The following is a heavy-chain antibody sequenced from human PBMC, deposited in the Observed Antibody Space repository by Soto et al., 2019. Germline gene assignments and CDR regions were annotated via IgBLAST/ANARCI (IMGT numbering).Heavy chain of an antibody. CDR3: ARDGQSLAPYALDV. CDR1: GFTFSSHA. CDR2: IWYDGSNK. D-gene: IGHD6-19*01. Sequence: QVQVVESGGGVVQPGRSLRLSCTVSGFTFSSHAMHWVRQAPGKGLEWGAQIWYDGSNKYYADSVKGRFTSSRDNSKNTLYVQMDSLRVEDTAVYYCARDGQSLAPYALDVWGQGTSVTVSS. V-gene: IGHV3-33*01. J-gene: IGHJ6*02.